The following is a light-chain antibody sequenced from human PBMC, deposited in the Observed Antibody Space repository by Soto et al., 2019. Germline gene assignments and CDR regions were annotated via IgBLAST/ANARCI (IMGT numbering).Light chain of an antibody. Sequence: EIVLTQSPGTLSLSPGETATLACRGCPIVRSTYLAWFQQKPGQAPRLLIXGASTRATGIPDRFSGSGSGTDFTLTIRGLEPEDFALYYCQQYGVTPPNTFGGGTKVDIK. CDR3: QQYGVTPPNT. CDR1: PIVRSTY. J-gene: IGKJ4*01. V-gene: IGKV3-20*01. CDR2: GAS.